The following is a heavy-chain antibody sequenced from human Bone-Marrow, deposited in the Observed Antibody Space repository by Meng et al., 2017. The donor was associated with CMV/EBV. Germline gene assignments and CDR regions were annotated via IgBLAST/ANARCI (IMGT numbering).Heavy chain of an antibody. CDR2: IYYSGST. D-gene: IGHD3-3*01. J-gene: IGHJ6*02. CDR3: ARSKGSLEWLSRYYYYGMDV. CDR1: GGPISSSSYY. V-gene: IGHV4-39*01. Sequence: SETLSLPCTVSGGPISSSSYYWGWIRQPPGKGLEWIGSIYYSGSTYYNPSLKSRVTISVDTSKNQFSLKLSSVTAADTAVYYCARSKGSLEWLSRYYYYGMDVWGQGTTVTVSS.